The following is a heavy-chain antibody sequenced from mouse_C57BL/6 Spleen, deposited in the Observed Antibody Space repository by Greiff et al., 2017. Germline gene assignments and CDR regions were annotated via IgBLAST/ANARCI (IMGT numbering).Heavy chain of an antibody. V-gene: IGHV6-6*01. CDR1: GFTFSDAW. CDR2: IRNKANNHAT. Sequence: EVKLQESGGGLVQPGGSMKLSCAASGFTFSDAWMDWVRQSPEKGLEWVAEIRNKANNHATYYAESVKGRFTISRDDSKSSVYLQMNSLRAEDTGIYYCTRGYYYGSSHYFDYWGQGTTLTVSS. J-gene: IGHJ2*01. D-gene: IGHD1-1*01. CDR3: TRGYYYGSSHYFDY.